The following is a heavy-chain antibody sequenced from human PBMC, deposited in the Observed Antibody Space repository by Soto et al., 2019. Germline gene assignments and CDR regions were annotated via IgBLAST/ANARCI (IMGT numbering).Heavy chain of an antibody. V-gene: IGHV4-59*01. Sequence: SETLSLTCTVSGGSISSYYWSWIRQPPGKGLEWIGYIYYSGSTNYNPSLKSRVTISVDTSKNQFSLKLSSVTAADTAVYYCASLDYGDRLSFDCWGQVTLVTVS. CDR2: IYYSGST. D-gene: IGHD4-17*01. J-gene: IGHJ4*02. CDR1: GGSISSYY. CDR3: ASLDYGDRLSFDC.